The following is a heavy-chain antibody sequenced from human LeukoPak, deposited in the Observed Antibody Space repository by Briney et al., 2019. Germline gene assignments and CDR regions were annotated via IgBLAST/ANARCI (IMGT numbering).Heavy chain of an antibody. V-gene: IGHV4-59*08. D-gene: IGHD3-10*01. J-gene: IGHJ4*02. Sequence: SETLSLTCTVSGGSISSYYWSWIRQPPGKGLECLGYIYYSGSTNYNPSLKSRVTISVDTSKNQFSLKLSSVTAADTAVYYCARHTMVRGVIDYWGQGTLVTVSS. CDR3: ARHTMVRGVIDY. CDR2: IYYSGST. CDR1: GGSISSYY.